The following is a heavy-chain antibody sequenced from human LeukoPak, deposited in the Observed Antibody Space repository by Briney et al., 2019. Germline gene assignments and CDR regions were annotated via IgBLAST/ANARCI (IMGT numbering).Heavy chain of an antibody. CDR1: GFTFSSYS. Sequence: GGSLRLSCAASGFTFSSYSMNWVRQAPGKGLEWVSYISSSSSTIYYADSVRGRFTISRDNAKNSLYLQMNSLRAEDTAVYYCAREANDYGGWFDPWGQGTLVTVSP. CDR3: AREANDYGGWFDP. CDR2: ISSSSSTI. J-gene: IGHJ5*02. V-gene: IGHV3-48*04. D-gene: IGHD4-23*01.